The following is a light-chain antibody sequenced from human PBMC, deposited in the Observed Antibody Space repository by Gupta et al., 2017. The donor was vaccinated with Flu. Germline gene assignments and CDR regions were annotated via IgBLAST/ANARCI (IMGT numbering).Light chain of an antibody. CDR2: GNS. J-gene: IGLJ1*01. Sequence: QSMLTQTLSVSAAQGQRITITCTGSSSNIGAGYDVHWYQQLPGTAPKLRIYGNSNRPSGGPDRFSVSKSGTSASLAITGLQAEDEADYYCQSYDSSLSGWEVFGTGTKVTVL. CDR3: QSYDSSLSGWEV. CDR1: SSNIGAGYD. V-gene: IGLV1-40*01.